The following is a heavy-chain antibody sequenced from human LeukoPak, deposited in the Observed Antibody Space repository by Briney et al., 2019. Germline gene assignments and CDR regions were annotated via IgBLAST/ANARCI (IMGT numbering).Heavy chain of an antibody. Sequence: GRSLRLSCAASGFIVSSCGMHWVRQAPGKGLEWVAVIWSDGNTKFYADSVKGRFTISRDNSKNTLYLQMSSLRAEDTAVYYCTKEPGPYVLGYWGQGTLVTVSS. CDR2: IWSDGNTK. CDR1: GFIVSSCG. J-gene: IGHJ4*02. V-gene: IGHV3-33*06. D-gene: IGHD2-8*01. CDR3: TKEPGPYVLGY.